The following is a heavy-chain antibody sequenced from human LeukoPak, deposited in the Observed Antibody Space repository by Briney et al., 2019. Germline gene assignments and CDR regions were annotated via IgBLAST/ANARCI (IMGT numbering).Heavy chain of an antibody. CDR1: GYTFSTYW. J-gene: IGHJ4*02. CDR2: INEDGSST. D-gene: IGHD3-10*01. V-gene: IGHV3-74*01. Sequence: GGSLRLSCAASGYTFSTYWMHWARQGPGKGLVWVSRINEDGSSTSYAESVRGRFTISRDNAKNTLYLQMNSLRAEDAAVYYCTRDIFGARDSWGQGTLVTVSS. CDR3: TRDIFGARDS.